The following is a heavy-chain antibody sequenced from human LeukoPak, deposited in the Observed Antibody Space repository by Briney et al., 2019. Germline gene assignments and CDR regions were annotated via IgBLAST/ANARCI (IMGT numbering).Heavy chain of an antibody. V-gene: IGHV3-23*01. CDR2: ISQDGTTP. CDR3: AKDRGGGAAAELDF. CDR1: GFTFNNYA. Sequence: GGSLRLSCAASGFTFNNYAMIWVRQAPGKGLEWVSAISQDGTTPYYADSVKGRFTISRDNSKNTLYLQLNSLRVEDTAIYYCAKDRGGGAAAELDFWGQGTLVAVSS. D-gene: IGHD6-13*01. J-gene: IGHJ4*02.